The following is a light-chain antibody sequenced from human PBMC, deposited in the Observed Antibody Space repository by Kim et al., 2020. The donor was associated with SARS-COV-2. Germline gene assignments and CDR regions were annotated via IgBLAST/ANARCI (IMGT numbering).Light chain of an antibody. V-gene: IGLV2-23*02. CDR3: CSYAGSNFLI. Sequence: QSALTQSASVSGSPGQSITISCTGTSSDVGYYNRVSWYQQHPGKVPKLIIYEVTNRPSGVSNRFSGSKSGNTVSLTISGLQTEDAADYYCCSYAGSNFLIFGGGTKVTVL. CDR1: SSDVGYYNR. J-gene: IGLJ2*01. CDR2: EVT.